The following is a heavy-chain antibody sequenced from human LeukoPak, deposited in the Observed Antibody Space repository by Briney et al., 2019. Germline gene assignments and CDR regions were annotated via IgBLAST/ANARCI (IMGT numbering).Heavy chain of an antibody. Sequence: SQTLSLTCTVSGGSISSGGSYWSCIRQHPGKGLEWIGYIYYSGSTYYNPSLKSRVTISVDTSKNQFSLTLSSVTAADTAVYYCARVNYYDRSGYYYQPYYFESCGQGTLGSVSS. CDR3: ARVNYYDRSGYYYQPYYFES. J-gene: IGHJ4*02. D-gene: IGHD3-22*01. CDR1: GGSISSGGSY. CDR2: IYYSGST. V-gene: IGHV4-31*02.